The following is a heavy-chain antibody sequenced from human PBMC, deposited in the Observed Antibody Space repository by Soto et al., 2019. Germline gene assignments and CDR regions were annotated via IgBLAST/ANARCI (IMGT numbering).Heavy chain of an antibody. D-gene: IGHD3-3*01. CDR2: IYYSGST. CDR3: ARQDYDFWYYYSGMDV. Sequence: SETLSLTCTVSGGSISSSSYYWGWIRQPPGKGLEWIGSIYYSGSTYYNPSLKSRVTISVDTSKNQFSLKLSSVTAADTAVYYCARQDYDFWYYYSGMDVWGQGTTVTVSS. CDR1: GGSISSSSYY. V-gene: IGHV4-39*01. J-gene: IGHJ6*02.